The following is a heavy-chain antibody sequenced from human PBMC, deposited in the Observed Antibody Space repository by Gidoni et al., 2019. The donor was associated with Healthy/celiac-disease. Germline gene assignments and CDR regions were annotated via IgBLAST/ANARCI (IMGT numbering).Heavy chain of an antibody. CDR3: ARGRPGPFDY. J-gene: IGHJ4*02. CDR1: GGSFSGYY. CDR2: INHSGST. V-gene: IGHV4-34*01. Sequence: QVQLQQWGAGLLKPSETLSLTCAVYGGSFSGYYWSGIRQPPGTGLGWIGEINHSGSTNYSPFLKSRVTITVATSKKLFPLKLRAVAAADTAVYYCARGRPGPFDYWGQGTLVTVSS.